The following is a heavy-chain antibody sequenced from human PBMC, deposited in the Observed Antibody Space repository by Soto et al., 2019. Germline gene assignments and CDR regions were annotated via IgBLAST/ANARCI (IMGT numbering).Heavy chain of an antibody. Sequence: PSETLSLTCTVSGDSVSSYYWSWIRQPAGSGLEWIGRIYISGSTDYNPSLKGRVSMSVDRSKNQFSLKLTSVTAADTAVYYCVRDCSGGGCYSDYGMDVWGQGTTVTVSS. J-gene: IGHJ6*02. CDR3: VRDCSGGGCYSDYGMDV. CDR1: GDSVSSYY. D-gene: IGHD2-15*01. CDR2: IYISGST. V-gene: IGHV4-4*07.